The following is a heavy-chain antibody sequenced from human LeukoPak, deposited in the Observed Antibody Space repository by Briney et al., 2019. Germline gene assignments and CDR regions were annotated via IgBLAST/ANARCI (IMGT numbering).Heavy chain of an antibody. Sequence: IPSETLSLTCTVSGGSVSSSSYYWGWIRQPPGKGLEWIGSIYYSGSTYYNPSLKSRVTISVDTSKSQFSLKLSSVTAADTAVYYCARDTLPVAKFDYWGQGTLVTVSS. CDR3: ARDTLPVAKFDY. V-gene: IGHV4-39*07. J-gene: IGHJ4*02. CDR1: GGSVSSSSYY. CDR2: IYYSGST. D-gene: IGHD2-21*01.